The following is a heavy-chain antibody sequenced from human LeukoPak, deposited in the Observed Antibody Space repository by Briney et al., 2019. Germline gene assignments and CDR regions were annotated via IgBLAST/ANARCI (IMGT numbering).Heavy chain of an antibody. CDR2: ISSGSATI. V-gene: IGHV3-48*04. CDR1: GFTFSNYN. Sequence: PGGSLRLSCAASGFTFSNYNMNWVRQAPGKGLEWISYISSGSATIYYADSVKGRFTISRDNAKNSLYLQMNSLRAEDTAVYYCAREWEQLAQEDDAFDIWGQGTMVTVSS. J-gene: IGHJ3*02. D-gene: IGHD6-6*01. CDR3: AREWEQLAQEDDAFDI.